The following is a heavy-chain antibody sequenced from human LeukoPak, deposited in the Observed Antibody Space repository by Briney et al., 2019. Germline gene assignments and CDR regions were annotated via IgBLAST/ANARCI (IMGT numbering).Heavy chain of an antibody. J-gene: IGHJ6*04. CDR2: ISSSSRQI. V-gene: IGHV3-21*01. CDR3: AELGITMIGGV. Sequence: GGSLRLSCAASGFTFSSNSINWVRQAPGKGLEWVSSISSSSRQIYNADSVKGRFTISRDNAKNSLYLQMNSLRAEDTAVYYCAELGITMIGGVWGKGTTVTISS. D-gene: IGHD3-10*02. CDR1: GFTFSSNS.